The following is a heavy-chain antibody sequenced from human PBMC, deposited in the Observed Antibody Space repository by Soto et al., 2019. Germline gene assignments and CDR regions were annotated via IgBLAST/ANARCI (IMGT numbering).Heavy chain of an antibody. J-gene: IGHJ6*02. CDR3: ARSSLYYYYYGMDV. D-gene: IGHD2-15*01. V-gene: IGHV4-4*02. CDR1: GGSISSSNW. Sequence: SETLSLTCAVSGGSISSSNWWSWVRQPPGKGLEWIGEIYHSGSTNYNPSLKSRVTISVDKSKNQFSLKLSSVTAADTAVYYCARSSLYYYYYGMDVWGQGXTVTVYS. CDR2: IYHSGST.